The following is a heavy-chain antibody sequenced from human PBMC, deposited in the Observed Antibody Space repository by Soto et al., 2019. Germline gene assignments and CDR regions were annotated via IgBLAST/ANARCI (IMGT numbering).Heavy chain of an antibody. CDR2: IYYSGST. CDR3: ARDGGSSTRYGMDV. CDR1: GGSISSGGYY. V-gene: IGHV4-31*03. D-gene: IGHD2-15*01. J-gene: IGHJ6*02. Sequence: QVQLQESGPGLVKPSQTLSLTCTVSGGSISSGGYYWSWIRQHPGKGLEWIGYIYYSGSTYYNPSLKSRVTIAVDTSKKQFALKLSSVTAADTAVYYGARDGGSSTRYGMDVWGQGTTVIVSS.